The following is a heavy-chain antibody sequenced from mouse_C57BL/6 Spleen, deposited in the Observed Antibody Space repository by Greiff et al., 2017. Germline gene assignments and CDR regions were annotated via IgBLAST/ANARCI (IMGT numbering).Heavy chain of an antibody. Sequence: EVQLVESGEGLVKPGGSLKLSCAASGFTFSSYAMSWVRQTPEKRLEWVAYISSGGDYIYYADTVKGRFTISRDNARNTLYLQISSLKSEDTAMYYGTRVYYDYDDGARFAYWGQGTLVTVSA. J-gene: IGHJ3*01. CDR1: GFTFSSYA. V-gene: IGHV5-9-1*02. CDR3: TRVYYDYDDGARFAY. CDR2: ISSGGDYI. D-gene: IGHD2-4*01.